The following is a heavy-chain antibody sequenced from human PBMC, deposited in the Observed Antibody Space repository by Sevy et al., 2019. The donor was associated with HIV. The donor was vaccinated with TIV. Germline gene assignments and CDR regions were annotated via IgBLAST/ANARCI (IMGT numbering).Heavy chain of an antibody. J-gene: IGHJ4*02. Sequence: LSLTCAASGFTFSSYWMSWVRQAPGKGLEWVANIKQDGSEKYYVDSVKGRFTISRDNAKNSLYLQMNSLRAEDTAVYYCARDLPPLAVAGTGAFDYWGQGTLVTVSS. CDR1: GFTFSSYW. CDR3: ARDLPPLAVAGTGAFDY. V-gene: IGHV3-7*01. CDR2: IKQDGSEK. D-gene: IGHD6-19*01.